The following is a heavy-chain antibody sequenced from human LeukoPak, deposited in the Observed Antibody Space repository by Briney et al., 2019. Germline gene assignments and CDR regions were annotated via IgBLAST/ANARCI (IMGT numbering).Heavy chain of an antibody. J-gene: IGHJ4*02. V-gene: IGHV3-11*03. Sequence: GGSLRLSCAASGFTFSDYYMSWIRQAPGKGLEWVSYISSSSSYTNYADSVKGRFTISRDNAKNSLYLQMNSLRAEDTAVYYCARRPGIADFDYWGQGTLVTVSS. CDR2: ISSSSSYT. CDR1: GFTFSDYY. D-gene: IGHD6-13*01. CDR3: ARRPGIADFDY.